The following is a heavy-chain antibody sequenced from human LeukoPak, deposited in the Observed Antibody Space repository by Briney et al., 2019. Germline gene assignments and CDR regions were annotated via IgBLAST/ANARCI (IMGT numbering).Heavy chain of an antibody. J-gene: IGHJ3*02. Sequence: ASVKVSCKASGYTFTGYYMHWVRQAPGQGLEWMGRINSNSGGTNYAQKFQGRVTMTRDTSISTAFMELSRLRSDDTAVYYCARTIGDYYDSSGYYYSAFDIWGQGTMVTVSS. V-gene: IGHV1-2*06. CDR3: ARTIGDYYDSSGYYYSAFDI. CDR1: GYTFTGYY. D-gene: IGHD3-22*01. CDR2: INSNSGGT.